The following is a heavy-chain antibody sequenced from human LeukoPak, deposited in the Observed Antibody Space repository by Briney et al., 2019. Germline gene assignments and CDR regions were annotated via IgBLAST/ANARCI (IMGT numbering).Heavy chain of an antibody. CDR1: GYTFTSYG. V-gene: IGHV1-46*01. CDR2: INPSGGST. CDR3: AREADRLLWFGELSTFDY. D-gene: IGHD3-10*01. Sequence: ASVKVSCKASGYTFTSYGTSWVRQAPGQGLEWMGIINPSGGSTSYAQKFQGRVTMTRDTSTSTVYMELSSLRSEDTAVYYCAREADRLLWFGELSTFDYWGQGTLVTVSS. J-gene: IGHJ4*02.